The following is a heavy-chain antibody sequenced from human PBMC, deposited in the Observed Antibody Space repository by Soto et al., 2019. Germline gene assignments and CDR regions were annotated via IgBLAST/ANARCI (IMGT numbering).Heavy chain of an antibody. J-gene: IGHJ6*02. CDR3: GRATEAAVGRYYYYGMDV. Sequence: QVQLVQSGAEVKKPGSSVKVSCKASGGTFSSYAISWVRQAPGQGLEWMGGIIPIFGTANYAQKFQGRVTITADESTSTAYMELSSLRSEDTAVYYCGRATEAAVGRYYYYGMDVWGQGTTVTVSS. CDR2: IIPIFGTA. D-gene: IGHD2-15*01. CDR1: GGTFSSYA. V-gene: IGHV1-69*01.